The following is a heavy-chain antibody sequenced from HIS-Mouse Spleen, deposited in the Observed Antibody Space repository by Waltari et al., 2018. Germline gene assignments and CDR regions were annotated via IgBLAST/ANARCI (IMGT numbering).Heavy chain of an antibody. CDR3: AREIPYSSSWYDWYFDL. CDR2: IYYSGST. V-gene: IGHV4-39*07. D-gene: IGHD6-13*01. J-gene: IGHJ2*01. CDR1: GGSIRRRRYY. Sequence: QLQLQESGPGLVKPSETLSLTCTVSGGSIRRRRYYWGRIRQPPGKGLEWIGSIYYSGSTYYNPSLKSRVTISVDTSKNQFSLKLSSVTAADTAVYYCAREIPYSSSWYDWYFDLWGRGTLVTVSS.